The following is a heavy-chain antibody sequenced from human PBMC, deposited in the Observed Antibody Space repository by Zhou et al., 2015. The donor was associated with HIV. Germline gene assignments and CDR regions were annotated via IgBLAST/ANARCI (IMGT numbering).Heavy chain of an antibody. CDR2: IIPLFTTP. V-gene: IGHV1-69*01. D-gene: IGHD6-6*01. CDR1: GGTFSTYA. CDR3: ATRNDHSSSSVWDYFDS. J-gene: IGHJ4*02. Sequence: QVQLLQSGAEVKNPGSSVKVSCRASGGTFSTYAISWVRQAPGQGLEWMGGIIPLFTTPKYAEKFQDRVTITADESTSTAYMELSSLSSEDTAVYFCATRNDHSSSSVWDYFDSWGQGTLVTVSS.